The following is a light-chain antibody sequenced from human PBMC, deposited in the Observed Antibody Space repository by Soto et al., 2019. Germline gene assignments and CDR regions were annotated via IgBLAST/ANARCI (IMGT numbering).Light chain of an antibody. CDR3: RSYTTSSTVV. CDR1: NSHLCGYNY. Sequence: QSALTQPASISGSPGQSITISCTGTNSHLCGYNYVSWYQQYPGKAPKLMIYAVDNRPSGVSNRFSGSKSGNTASLTISGLQAEDEADYNCRSYTTSSTVVFGGGTKLTVL. CDR2: AVD. V-gene: IGLV2-14*01. J-gene: IGLJ2*01.